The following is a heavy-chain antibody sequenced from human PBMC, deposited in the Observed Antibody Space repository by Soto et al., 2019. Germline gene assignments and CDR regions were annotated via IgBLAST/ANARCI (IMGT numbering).Heavy chain of an antibody. CDR2: IRSKANSYAT. Sequence: PGGSLRLSCAASGFTFSDSTVHWVRQASGKGLEWVGRIRSKANSYATAYAASVKGRFIISRDDSKNTAYLQMNSLKTEDTALYYCTRLGNYTSPSPDYWAQGPLVTLPS. J-gene: IGHJ4*02. CDR3: TRLGNYTSPSPDY. D-gene: IGHD2-2*01. V-gene: IGHV3-73*01. CDR1: GFTFSDST.